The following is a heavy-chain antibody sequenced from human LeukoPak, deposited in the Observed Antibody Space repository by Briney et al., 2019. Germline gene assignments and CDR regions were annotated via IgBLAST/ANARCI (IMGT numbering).Heavy chain of an antibody. CDR3: AKVQKSGDYWDYFDY. CDR2: IKGGGDIT. V-gene: IGHV3-23*01. J-gene: IGHJ4*02. CDR1: GFTFSSYS. Sequence: GGSLRLSCAASGFTFSSYSMNWVRQAPGKGLEWVSAIKGGGDITYYADSVKGRFTISRDNSKNTVYLQMSSLRADDTAVYYCAKVQKSGDYWDYFDYWGQGTLVTVSS. D-gene: IGHD1-26*01.